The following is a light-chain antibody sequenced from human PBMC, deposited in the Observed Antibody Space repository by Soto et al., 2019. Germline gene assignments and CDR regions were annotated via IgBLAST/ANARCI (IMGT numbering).Light chain of an antibody. CDR1: SSDVGGYNY. V-gene: IGLV2-8*01. Sequence: QSVLTQPPSASGSPGQSVTISCTGTSSDVGGYNYVSWYQQHPGKAPKLMIYEVSKRPSGVPDRFSGSKSVNTASLTVSGLQAEDEGDYYCSSYGGSNNLVFGGGTKVTVL. J-gene: IGLJ2*01. CDR2: EVS. CDR3: SSYGGSNNLV.